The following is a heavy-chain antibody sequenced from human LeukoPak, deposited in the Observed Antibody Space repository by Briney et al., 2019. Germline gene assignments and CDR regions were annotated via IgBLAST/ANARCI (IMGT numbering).Heavy chain of an antibody. CDR2: ISGSGGST. Sequence: GGSLRLSCAASGFTFSSYAMSWVRQAPGKGLEWVSAISGSGGSTYYADSVKGRFTISRDNSKNTLYLQMNSLRAEDTAIYYCARGTWFGELSVDYWGQGILVTVSS. V-gene: IGHV3-23*01. D-gene: IGHD3-10*01. J-gene: IGHJ4*02. CDR3: ARGTWFGELSVDY. CDR1: GFTFSSYA.